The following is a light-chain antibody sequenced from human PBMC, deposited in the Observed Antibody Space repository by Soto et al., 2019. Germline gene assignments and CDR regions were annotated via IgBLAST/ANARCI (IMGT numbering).Light chain of an antibody. CDR1: QSISNY. CDR3: QKCKVAPFT. CDR2: AAS. J-gene: IGKJ4*01. Sequence: DIQMTQSPSSLSASVGDRVIITCRTSQSISNYLNWYQHKPGKAPKVLISAASNLQSGVPSRFSGSGSGTEFTLTISSLQPEDVATYYCQKCKVAPFTFGGGTKVDIK. V-gene: IGKV1-39*01.